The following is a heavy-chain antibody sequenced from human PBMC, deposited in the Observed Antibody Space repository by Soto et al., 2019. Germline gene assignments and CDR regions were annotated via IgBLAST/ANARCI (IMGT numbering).Heavy chain of an antibody. Sequence: GGSLRLSCAASGFTFSSYSMNWVRQAPGKGLEWVSYISSSSSTVYYADSVKGRFTISRDNAKNSLYPQMNSLRAEDTAVYYCASFKWSPRVFHIWGQGTMVTVSS. D-gene: IGHD1-26*01. J-gene: IGHJ3*02. CDR3: ASFKWSPRVFHI. CDR2: ISSSSSTV. V-gene: IGHV3-48*01. CDR1: GFTFSSYS.